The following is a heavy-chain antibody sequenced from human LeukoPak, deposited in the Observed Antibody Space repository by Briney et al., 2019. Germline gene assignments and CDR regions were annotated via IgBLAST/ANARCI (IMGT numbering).Heavy chain of an antibody. CDR1: GFTFSNAW. J-gene: IGHJ4*02. CDR2: IKSKTDGGTT. CDR3: TTDLALRYSDY. V-gene: IGHV3-15*01. D-gene: IGHD3-9*01. Sequence: GGSVRLSCAASGFTFSNAWMSWVRQAPGKGLEWVGRIKSKTDGGTTDYAAPVKGRFTISRDDSKNTLYLQMNSLKTEDTAVYYCTTDLALRYSDYWGQGTLVTVSS.